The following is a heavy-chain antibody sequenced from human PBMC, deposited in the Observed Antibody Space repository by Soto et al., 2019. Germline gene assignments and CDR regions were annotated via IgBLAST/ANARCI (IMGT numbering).Heavy chain of an antibody. Sequence: GESLKISCAASGFTVSSNYMSWVRQAPGKGLEWVSVIYSGGSTYYEDSVKGRFTICRDNSKNTLYLQMASLRAEDTAVYYCARDRVTIFGVVIIGHWFDPWGQGTLVTVSS. CDR2: IYSGGST. D-gene: IGHD3-3*01. V-gene: IGHV3-66*01. CDR1: GFTVSSNY. J-gene: IGHJ5*02. CDR3: ARDRVTIFGVVIIGHWFDP.